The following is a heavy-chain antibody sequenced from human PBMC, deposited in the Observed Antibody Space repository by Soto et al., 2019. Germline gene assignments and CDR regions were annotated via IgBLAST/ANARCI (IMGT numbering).Heavy chain of an antibody. CDR1: GFTFSSYD. CDR3: AKLIYPLNSSGLDV. CDR2: ISYEGLNT. V-gene: IGHV3-30*18. J-gene: IGHJ6*02. Sequence: QVQLVQSDGGVVQPGRSLRLSCATSGFTFSSYDMQWVRHAPGKGLEWVALISYEGLNTYYADSVRGRFIISRDNSKNILYLQMHSLRPDDTAVYYCAKLIYPLNSSGLDVWGQGATVIVSS. D-gene: IGHD1-1*01.